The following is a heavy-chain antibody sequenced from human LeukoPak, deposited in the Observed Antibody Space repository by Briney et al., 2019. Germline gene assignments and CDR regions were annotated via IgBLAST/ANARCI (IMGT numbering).Heavy chain of an antibody. CDR1: GFTFSSDG. CDR2: ISYDGSNK. Sequence: GGSLRLSCAASGFTFSSDGMRWVRQAPGKGLEWVAVISYDGSNKYYADSVKGRLTISRDNSKNTLYLQMNSLRAEDSAVYYCATWYSSGWHDAFDIWGQGTMVTVSS. CDR3: ATWYSSGWHDAFDI. J-gene: IGHJ3*02. V-gene: IGHV3-30*03. D-gene: IGHD6-19*01.